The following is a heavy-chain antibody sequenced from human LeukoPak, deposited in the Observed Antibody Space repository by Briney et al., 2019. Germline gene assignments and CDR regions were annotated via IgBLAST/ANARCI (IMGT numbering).Heavy chain of an antibody. Sequence: PGGSLRLSCAASGFTFSDYYMSWIRQAPGQGLEWVSYISSSSSYTNYADSVKGRFTISRDNAKNSLYLQMNSLRAEDTAVYYCARVVPASTMNFDYWGQGTLVTVSS. CDR1: GFTFSDYY. CDR2: ISSSSSYT. J-gene: IGHJ4*02. V-gene: IGHV3-11*05. CDR3: ARVVPASTMNFDY. D-gene: IGHD2-2*01.